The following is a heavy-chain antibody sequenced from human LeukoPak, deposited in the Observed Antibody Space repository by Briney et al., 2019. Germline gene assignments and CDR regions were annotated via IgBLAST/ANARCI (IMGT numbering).Heavy chain of an antibody. J-gene: IGHJ4*02. CDR2: INHSGST. D-gene: IGHD6-19*01. CDR3: ARGLRRTRNSSGWYLEVYFDY. V-gene: IGHV4-34*01. CDR1: GFTFSDYY. Sequence: PGGSLRLSCAASGFTFSDYYMSWIRQPPGKGLEWTGEINHSGSTNYNPSLTSRVTISVDTSKNQFSLKLSSVTAADTAVYYCARGLRRTRNSSGWYLEVYFDYWGQGTLVTVSS.